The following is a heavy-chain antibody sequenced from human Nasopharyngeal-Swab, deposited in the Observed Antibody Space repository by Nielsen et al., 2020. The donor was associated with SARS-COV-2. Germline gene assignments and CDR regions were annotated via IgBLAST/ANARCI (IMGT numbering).Heavy chain of an antibody. J-gene: IGHJ3*02. V-gene: IGHV5-51*01. Sequence: GESLKISCQGSGYRFTSYWIGWVRQMPGKGLEWMGIIYPGDSETRYSPSFPGQVPISADKSISTAYLQWSSLKASDTAVYYCARTAIEGGYYRGDAFDIWGQGTMVTVSS. CDR2: IYPGDSET. CDR3: ARTAIEGGYYRGDAFDI. CDR1: GYRFTSYW. D-gene: IGHD3-22*01.